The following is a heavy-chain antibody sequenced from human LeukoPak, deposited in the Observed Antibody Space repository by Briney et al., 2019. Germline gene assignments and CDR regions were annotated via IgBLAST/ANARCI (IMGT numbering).Heavy chain of an antibody. CDR1: GGSISSSSYY. Sequence: SETLSLTCTVSGGSISSSSYYWGWIRQPPGKGLEWIGSIYYSGSTYYNPSLKSRVTISVDTSKNQFSLKLSSVTAADTAVYYCARMSYDYVWGSYRSAFDYWGQGTLVTVSS. D-gene: IGHD3-16*02. V-gene: IGHV4-39*01. J-gene: IGHJ4*02. CDR3: ARMSYDYVWGSYRSAFDY. CDR2: IYYSGST.